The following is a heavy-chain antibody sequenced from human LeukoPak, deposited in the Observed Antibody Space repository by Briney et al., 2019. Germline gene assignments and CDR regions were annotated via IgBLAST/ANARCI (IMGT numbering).Heavy chain of an antibody. J-gene: IGHJ4*02. CDR1: RYTFTTYA. D-gene: IGHD6-13*01. CDR2: INTDTGNP. Sequence: ASVKVSCKASRYTFTTYAMNWVRQAPGQGLEWMGWINTDTGNPSYAQGFTGRFVFSLDTSVSTAYLQISSLKAEDTAVYYCARVWAAAGFFYHFDYWGQGSLVTVSS. V-gene: IGHV7-4-1*02. CDR3: ARVWAAAGFFYHFDY.